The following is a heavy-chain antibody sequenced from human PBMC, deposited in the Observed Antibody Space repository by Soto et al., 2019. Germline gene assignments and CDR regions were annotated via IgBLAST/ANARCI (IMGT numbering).Heavy chain of an antibody. V-gene: IGHV3-33*01. D-gene: IGHD3-3*01. Sequence: PVGSLRLSCAASGFTFSSYGMHWVRQAPGKGLEWVAVIWYDGSNKYYADSVKGRFTISRDNSKNTLYLQMNSLRAEDTAVYYCARDNYDFWSGYPPASFDYCGQGTLVTVSS. CDR1: GFTFSSYG. CDR3: ARDNYDFWSGYPPASFDY. J-gene: IGHJ4*02. CDR2: IWYDGSNK.